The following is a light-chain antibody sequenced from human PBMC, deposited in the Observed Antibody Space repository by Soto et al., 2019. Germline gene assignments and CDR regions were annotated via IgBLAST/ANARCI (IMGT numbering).Light chain of an antibody. CDR2: DAS. Sequence: EIVMTQSPGTLSVSPGERATLSCRASQSVSINLAWYQQKPGQAPRLLIYDASTRATGIPARFSGSGSGTEFTLTISSLQSEDFAVYYCQQYNNWPAITFGQGTRLEI. CDR1: QSVSIN. CDR3: QQYNNWPAIT. V-gene: IGKV3D-15*01. J-gene: IGKJ5*01.